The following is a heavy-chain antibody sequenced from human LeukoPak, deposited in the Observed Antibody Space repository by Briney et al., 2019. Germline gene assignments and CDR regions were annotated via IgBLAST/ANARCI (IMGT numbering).Heavy chain of an antibody. D-gene: IGHD3-3*01. V-gene: IGHV3-30-3*01. CDR1: GFTFGSYA. Sequence: GRSLRLSCAASGFTFGSYAMHWVRQAPGKGLEWVAVISYDGSNKYYADSVKGRFTISRDNSKNTLYLQMNSLRAEDTAVYYCARPPTYYDFWSGYYFDYWGQGTLVTVSS. CDR2: ISYDGSNK. J-gene: IGHJ4*02. CDR3: ARPPTYYDFWSGYYFDY.